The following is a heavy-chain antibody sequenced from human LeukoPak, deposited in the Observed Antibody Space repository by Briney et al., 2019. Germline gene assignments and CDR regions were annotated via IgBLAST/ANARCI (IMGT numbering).Heavy chain of an antibody. CDR1: GGSVSSGSYY. J-gene: IGHJ4*02. CDR3: ARDLGSAGLFDY. CDR2: IYYSGST. D-gene: IGHD6-13*01. V-gene: IGHV4-61*01. Sequence: SETLSLTCTVSGGSVSSGSYYWSWIRQPPGKGLEWIGYIYYSGSTNYNPSLKSRVTISVDTSKNQFSLKLSSVTAADTAVYYCARDLGSAGLFDYWGQGTLATVSS.